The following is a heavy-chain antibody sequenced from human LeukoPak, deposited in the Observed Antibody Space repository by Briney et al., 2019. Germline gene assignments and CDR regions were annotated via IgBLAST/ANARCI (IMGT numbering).Heavy chain of an antibody. CDR1: GCTFTGYD. CDR2: MNPNSGNT. Sequence: ASVKVSCKASGCTFTGYDINWVRQATGQGLEWMGWMNPNSGNTGYAQKFQGRVTMTRNTSISTTYMELSSLRSEDTAVYYCARALYGDHINDYWGQGTLVTVSS. CDR3: ARALYGDHINDY. D-gene: IGHD4-17*01. V-gene: IGHV1-8*01. J-gene: IGHJ4*02.